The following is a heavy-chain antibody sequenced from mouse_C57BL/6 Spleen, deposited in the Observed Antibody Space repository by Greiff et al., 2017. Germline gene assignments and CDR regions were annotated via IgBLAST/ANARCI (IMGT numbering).Heavy chain of an antibody. CDR2: INPSNGGT. CDR3: ARRLGREGVYFFDD. J-gene: IGHJ2*01. D-gene: IGHD4-1*01. CDR1: GYTFTSYR. Sequence: VHLVESGTELVKPGASVKLSCKASGYTFTSYRMQWVKQRPGQGLEWIGNINPSNGGTNYNEKFKSKATLTVDKSSSTAYKQLSSLTSEDSAVYYCARRLGREGVYFFDDWGQGTTLTVSS. V-gene: IGHV1-53*01.